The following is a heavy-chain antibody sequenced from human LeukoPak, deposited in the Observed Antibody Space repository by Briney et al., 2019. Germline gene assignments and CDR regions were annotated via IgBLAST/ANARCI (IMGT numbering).Heavy chain of an antibody. J-gene: IGHJ6*03. V-gene: IGHV4-61*02. CDR1: GGSISSGSYY. Sequence: SETLSLTCTVSGGSISSGSYYWSWIRQPAGKGLEWIGRIYTSGSTNYNPSLKSRVTISVDTSKNQFSLKLSSVTAADTAVYYCAREDGGFLVYMDVWGKGTTVTVSS. D-gene: IGHD3-3*01. CDR3: AREDGGFLVYMDV. CDR2: IYTSGST.